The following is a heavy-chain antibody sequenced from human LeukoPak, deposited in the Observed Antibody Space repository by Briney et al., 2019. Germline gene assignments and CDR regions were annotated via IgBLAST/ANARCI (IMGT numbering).Heavy chain of an antibody. Sequence: SVKASFMASGGTFSSYAISWVRQAPGQGLEWMGRIIPILGIANYAQKSQGRVTITADKSTSTAYMELSSMRSEDTAVYYCASVHTAAAGIYYYYGMDVWGQGTTVTVSS. CDR3: ASVHTAAAGIYYYYGMDV. CDR2: IIPILGIA. D-gene: IGHD6-13*01. J-gene: IGHJ6*02. V-gene: IGHV1-69*04. CDR1: GGTFSSYA.